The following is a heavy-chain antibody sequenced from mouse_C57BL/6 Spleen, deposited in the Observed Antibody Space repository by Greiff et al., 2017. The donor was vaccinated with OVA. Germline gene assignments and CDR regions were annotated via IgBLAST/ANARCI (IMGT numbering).Heavy chain of an antibody. CDR2: ISSGSSTI. Sequence: EVKLVESGGGLVKPGGSLKLSCAASGFTFSDYGMHWVRQAPEKGLEWVAYISSGSSTIYYADTVKGRFTISRDNAKNTLFLQMTSLRSEDTAMYYCARRDWGEGHYFDYWGQGTTLTVSS. CDR1: GFTFSDYG. V-gene: IGHV5-17*01. J-gene: IGHJ2*01. CDR3: ARRDWGEGHYFDY. D-gene: IGHD4-1*01.